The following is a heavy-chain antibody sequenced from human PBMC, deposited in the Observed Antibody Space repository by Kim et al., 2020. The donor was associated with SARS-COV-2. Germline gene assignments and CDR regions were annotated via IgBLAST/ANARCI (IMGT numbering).Heavy chain of an antibody. CDR2: IWYDGSNK. D-gene: IGHD2-15*01. J-gene: IGHJ4*02. V-gene: IGHV3-33*06. CDR1: GFTFSSYG. Sequence: GGSLRLSCAASGFTFSSYGMHWVRQAPGKGLEWVAVIWYDGSNKYYADSVKGRFTISRDNSKNTLYLQMNSLRAEDTAVYYCAKDLVLSKDIQPGDAGFDYWGQGTLVTVSS. CDR3: AKDLVLSKDIQPGDAGFDY.